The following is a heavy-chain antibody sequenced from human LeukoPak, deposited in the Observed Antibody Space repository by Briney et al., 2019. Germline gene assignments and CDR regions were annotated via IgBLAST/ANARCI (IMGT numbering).Heavy chain of an antibody. CDR2: IYTSGST. D-gene: IGHD3-10*01. Sequence: PSETLSLTCTVSGGSISSGSYYWSWIRQPAGKGLEWIGRIYTSGSTNYNPSLKSRVTMSVDTSKNQFSLKLSSVTAADTAVYYCARGARSYYGSGRGWYYYYMDVWGKGTTVTVSS. J-gene: IGHJ6*03. V-gene: IGHV4-61*02. CDR3: ARGARSYYGSGRGWYYYYMDV. CDR1: GGSISSGSYY.